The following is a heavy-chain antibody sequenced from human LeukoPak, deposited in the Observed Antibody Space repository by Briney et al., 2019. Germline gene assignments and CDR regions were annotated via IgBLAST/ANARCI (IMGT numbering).Heavy chain of an antibody. Sequence: GGSLRLSCAASGFTFSSYAMHWVRQAPGKGLEWVAVISYDGSNKYYADSVKGRFTISRANSKNTLYLQMNSLRAEDTAVYYCARDWSRGIAAAGTGPLDYWGQGTLVTVSS. CDR1: GFTFSSYA. CDR3: ARDWSRGIAAAGTGPLDY. D-gene: IGHD6-13*01. J-gene: IGHJ4*02. CDR2: ISYDGSNK. V-gene: IGHV3-30-3*01.